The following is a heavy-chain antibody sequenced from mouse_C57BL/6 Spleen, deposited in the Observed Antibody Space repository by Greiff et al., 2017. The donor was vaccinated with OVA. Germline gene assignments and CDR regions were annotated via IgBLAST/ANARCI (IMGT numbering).Heavy chain of an antibody. CDR3: ARGDDGYYRYFDY. D-gene: IGHD2-3*01. CDR2: IYPGDGDT. Sequence: QVQLKQSGAELVKPGASVKISCKASGYAFSSYWMNWVKQRPGKGLEWIGQIYPGDGDTNYNGKFKGKATLTADKSSSTAYMQLSSLTSEDSAVYFCARGDDGYYRYFDYWGQGTTLTVSS. V-gene: IGHV1-80*01. CDR1: GYAFSSYW. J-gene: IGHJ2*01.